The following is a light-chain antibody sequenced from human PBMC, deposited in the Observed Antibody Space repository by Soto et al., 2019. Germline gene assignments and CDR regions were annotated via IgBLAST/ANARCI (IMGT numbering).Light chain of an antibody. CDR1: ESVSRC. CDR2: DAT. CDR3: QQCSNWPPT. V-gene: IGKV3-11*01. J-gene: IGKJ1*01. Sequence: ESVLTQSPATLSLSPGERATLSCRASESVSRCLAWYQQKPGQAPRLLIYDATNRATGIPARFSGSGSGTDFTLTISGLEPEDFALYFCQQCSNWPPTFGQGTKVGIK.